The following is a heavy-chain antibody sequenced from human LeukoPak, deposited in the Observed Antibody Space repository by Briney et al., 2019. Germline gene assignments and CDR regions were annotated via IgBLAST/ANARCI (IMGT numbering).Heavy chain of an antibody. V-gene: IGHV5-51*01. Sequence: GESLKISCKGSGYSFTSYWIGWVRQMPGKGLEWMGIIYPGDSDTRYSPSFQGQVTISADKSISTAYLQWSSLKASDTAMYYCARHAGPKQYSSKYLDYWGQGTLVTVSS. D-gene: IGHD6-13*01. J-gene: IGHJ4*02. CDR1: GYSFTSYW. CDR3: ARHAGPKQYSSKYLDY. CDR2: IYPGDSDT.